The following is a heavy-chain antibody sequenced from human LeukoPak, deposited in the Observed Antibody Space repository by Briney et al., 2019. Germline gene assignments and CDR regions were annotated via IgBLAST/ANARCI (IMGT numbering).Heavy chain of an antibody. CDR3: AIVYYYGSGSWFDP. CDR2: INPSSGRT. CDR1: GYTFTGYY. D-gene: IGHD3-10*01. J-gene: IGHJ5*02. V-gene: IGHV1-2*02. Sequence: ASVKVSCKASGYTFTGYYMHWVRQAPGQGLEWMGWINPSSGRTNYAQNFQDRVTMTRDTSISTAYMELSRLRSDDTAVYYCAIVYYYGSGSWFDPWGQGTLVTVSS.